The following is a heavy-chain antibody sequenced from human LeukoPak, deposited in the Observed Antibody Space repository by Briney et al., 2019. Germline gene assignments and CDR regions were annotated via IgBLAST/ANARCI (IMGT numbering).Heavy chain of an antibody. CDR2: INQDGSAK. D-gene: IGHD3-3*01. CDR3: TRGDPDF. J-gene: IGHJ4*02. V-gene: IGHV3-7*01. Sequence: PGGSLRLSCEASGFTFSNYWMQWVRQAPGKGLEWVANINQDGSAKYYVDSVKGRFTISKDSAKSSLYLQMNSLRVDDTAVSFCTRGDPDFWGQGTLVTVSS. CDR1: GFTFSNYW.